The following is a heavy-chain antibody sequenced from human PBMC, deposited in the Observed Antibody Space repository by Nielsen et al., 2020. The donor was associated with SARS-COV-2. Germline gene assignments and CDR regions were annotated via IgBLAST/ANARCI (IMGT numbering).Heavy chain of an antibody. Sequence: GESLKISCKGSGYSFTNYWISWVRQMPGKGLEWMGRIDPSDSYTIYSPSFQGHVTISADKSISTAYLQWSSLRAEDTAVYYCARVSAAGMALYYFDYWGQGTLVTVSS. V-gene: IGHV5-10-1*01. D-gene: IGHD6-13*01. CDR2: IDPSDSYT. CDR1: GYSFTNYW. CDR3: ARVSAAGMALYYFDY. J-gene: IGHJ4*02.